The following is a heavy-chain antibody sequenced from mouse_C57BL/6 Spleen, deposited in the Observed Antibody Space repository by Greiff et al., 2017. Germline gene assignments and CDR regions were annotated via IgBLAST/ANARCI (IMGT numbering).Heavy chain of an antibody. V-gene: IGHV1-55*01. CDR3: AREYGNYVHFDY. D-gene: IGHD2-1*01. Sequence: QVQLQQPGAELVKPGASVKMSCKASGYTFTSYWIPWVKQRTGQGLEWIGDIYPGSGSTNYNEKFKSKAKLTVDTSSSTAYMQLSSLTSEDSAIYYCAREYGNYVHFDYWGQGTTLTVSS. J-gene: IGHJ2*01. CDR2: IYPGSGST. CDR1: GYTFTSYW.